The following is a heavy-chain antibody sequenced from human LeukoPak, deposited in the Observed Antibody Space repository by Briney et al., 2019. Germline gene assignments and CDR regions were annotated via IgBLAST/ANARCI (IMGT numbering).Heavy chain of an antibody. J-gene: IGHJ2*01. D-gene: IGHD2-21*02. CDR2: IYSSGST. Sequence: SETLSLTCTVSRGSISNYYWSWIRQPAGKGLEWIGRIYSSGSTNYNPSLKSRVTMSLDTSMNQFSLKLSSVTAADTAVYYCARDKEYCGGDCSYWYFDLWGRGTAVTVSS. CDR3: ARDKEYCGGDCSYWYFDL. CDR1: RGSISNYY. V-gene: IGHV4-4*07.